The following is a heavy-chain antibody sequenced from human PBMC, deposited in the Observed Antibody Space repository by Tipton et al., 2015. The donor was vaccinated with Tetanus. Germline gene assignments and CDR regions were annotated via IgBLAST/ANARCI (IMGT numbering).Heavy chain of an antibody. J-gene: IGHJ4*02. Sequence: LVKPTQTLTLTCTISGVSLSTSGVGVGWIRQRPGRALEWLAVIYWNDDKRSSPSPKSRLTITKDIFKNQVVLTMSNMDPVATATYYCAHAAAAGTSDYWGQGTLVTVSS. CDR3: AHAAAAGTSDY. CDR2: IYWNDDK. CDR1: GVSLSTSGVG. D-gene: IGHD6-13*01. V-gene: IGHV2-5*01.